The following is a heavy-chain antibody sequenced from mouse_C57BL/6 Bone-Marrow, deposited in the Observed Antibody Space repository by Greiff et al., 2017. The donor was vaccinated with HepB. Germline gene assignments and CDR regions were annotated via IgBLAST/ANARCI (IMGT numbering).Heavy chain of an antibody. CDR1: GFTFTDYY. D-gene: IGHD1-1*01. V-gene: IGHV7-3*01. CDR2: IRNKDNGYTT. Sequence: EVKVVESGGGLVQPGGSLSLSCAASGFTFTDYYMSWVRQPPGKALEWLGFIRNKDNGYTTEYSASVKGRFTISRDNSQRILYLQMNALRAEDSATYYCARRTVVADWYFDVWGTGTTVTVSS. J-gene: IGHJ1*03. CDR3: ARRTVVADWYFDV.